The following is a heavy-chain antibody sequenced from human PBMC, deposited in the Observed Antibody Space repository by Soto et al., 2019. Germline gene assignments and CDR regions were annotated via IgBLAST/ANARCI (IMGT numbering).Heavy chain of an antibody. D-gene: IGHD6-6*01. J-gene: IGHJ5*02. CDR3: ASVDLRRSSLFWFDP. V-gene: IGHV6-1*01. Sequence: QVQLQQSGPGLVMPSQTLSLTCVISGDSVSSNSAAWNWIRQSPSRGLEWLGRTYYRSKWYDDYPVTVRSRITNNPDTAKKQFTRQLNSVTPEDTAVYYCASVDLRRSSLFWFDPWGQGTLVTVSS. CDR1: GDSVSSNSAA. CDR2: TYYRSKWYD.